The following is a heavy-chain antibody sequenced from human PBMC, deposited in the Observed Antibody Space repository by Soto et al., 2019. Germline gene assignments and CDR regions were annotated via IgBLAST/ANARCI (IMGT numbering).Heavy chain of an antibody. Sequence: SETLSLTCTASGGSISSYYWSWIRQPPGKGLEWIGYIYYSGSTNYNPSLKSRVTISVDTSKNQFSLKLSSVTAADTAVYYCARMNWIQPYYFDYWGQGTLVTVSS. V-gene: IGHV4-59*01. CDR2: IYYSGST. D-gene: IGHD5-18*01. J-gene: IGHJ4*02. CDR1: GGSISSYY. CDR3: ARMNWIQPYYFDY.